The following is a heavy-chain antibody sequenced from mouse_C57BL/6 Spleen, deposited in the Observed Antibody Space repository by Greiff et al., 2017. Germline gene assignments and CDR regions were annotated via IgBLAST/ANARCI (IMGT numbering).Heavy chain of an antibody. CDR3: ATLYGYDERAWFAY. V-gene: IGHV2-6*03. Sequence: QVQLKESGPGLVAPSQSLSITCTVSGFSLTSYGVHWVRQPPGKGLEWLVVIWSDGSTTYNSALKSRLSISKDNSKSQVFLKMNSLQTDDTAMYYCATLYGYDERAWFAYWGQGTLVTVSA. D-gene: IGHD2-2*01. J-gene: IGHJ3*01. CDR2: IWSDGST. CDR1: GFSLTSYG.